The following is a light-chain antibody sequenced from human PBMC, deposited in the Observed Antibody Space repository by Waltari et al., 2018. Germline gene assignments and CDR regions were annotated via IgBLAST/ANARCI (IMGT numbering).Light chain of an antibody. CDR3: SSYTTSSAPGV. J-gene: IGLJ1*01. CDR1: DSDVGAYDF. CDR2: EVS. Sequence: QSALTQPASVSGSPGQSITISCSGTDSDVGAYDFVSWYQPHPGKAPHLLIYEVSNRPSGISNLFSASKSGNTASLTISGLQAEDEADYYCSSYTTSSAPGVFGTGTRVTVL. V-gene: IGLV2-14*01.